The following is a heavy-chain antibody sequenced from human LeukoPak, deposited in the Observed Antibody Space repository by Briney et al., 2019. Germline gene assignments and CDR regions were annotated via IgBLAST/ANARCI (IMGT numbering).Heavy chain of an antibody. J-gene: IGHJ4*02. V-gene: IGHV3-66*01. D-gene: IGHD3-22*01. CDR1: GFTFSSYG. CDR3: ARGNYYDSSVGY. Sequence: TGGSLRLSCAASGFTFSSYGMSWVRQAPGKGLEWVSVIYSGGSTYYADSVKGRFTISRDNSKNTLYLQMNSLRTEDTAVYYCARGNYYDSSVGYWGQGTLVTVSS. CDR2: IYSGGST.